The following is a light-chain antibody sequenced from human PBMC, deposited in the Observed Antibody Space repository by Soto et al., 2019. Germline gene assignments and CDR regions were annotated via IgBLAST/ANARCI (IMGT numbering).Light chain of an antibody. CDR2: GTY. V-gene: IGKV3-20*01. CDR3: LLYGNSPPYT. CDR1: QSVSSSN. J-gene: IGKJ2*01. Sequence: EIVLTQSPVTLSLSPGERATLSCRASQSVSSSNLAWYQQKTGQAPKLLIYGTYSRATGIPDRFSRSGSGTDYTLTISRLEHDDFAVYCCLLYGNSPPYTFGQGTKLEIK.